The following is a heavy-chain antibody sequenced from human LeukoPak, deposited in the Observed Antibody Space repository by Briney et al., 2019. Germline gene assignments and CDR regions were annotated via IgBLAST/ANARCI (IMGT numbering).Heavy chain of an antibody. CDR2: IYYGGST. Sequence: SETLSLTCTVSGGSISSSTYYWGWIRQPPGKGLEWIGNIYYGGSTFYNPSLKSRVTISLDTSKNQFSLKLSSVTAADTAVYFCARQCSSTSCYSYWGQGTLVTVSS. J-gene: IGHJ4*02. V-gene: IGHV4-39*01. CDR1: GGSISSSTYY. CDR3: ARQCSSTSCYSY. D-gene: IGHD2-2*01.